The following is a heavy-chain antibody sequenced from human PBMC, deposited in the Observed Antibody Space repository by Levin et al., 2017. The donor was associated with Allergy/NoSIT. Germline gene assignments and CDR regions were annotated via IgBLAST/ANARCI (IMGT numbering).Heavy chain of an antibody. CDR3: ARRITIFGVVAYFDL. D-gene: IGHD3-3*01. CDR1: GFAFSDYY. J-gene: IGHJ2*01. CDR2: ISSSGFSK. Sequence: KPGGSLRLSCVASGFAFSDYYMSWIRQAPGKGLEWLSYISSSGFSKYYADFVKGRFTISRDNAKSSLYLQMNSLRAEDTAVYYCARRITIFGVVAYFDLWGRGTLVTVSS. V-gene: IGHV3-11*01.